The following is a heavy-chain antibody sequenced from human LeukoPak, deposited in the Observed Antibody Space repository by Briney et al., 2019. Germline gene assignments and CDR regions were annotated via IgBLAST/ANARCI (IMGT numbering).Heavy chain of an antibody. CDR3: ARGGYQLLWY. J-gene: IGHJ4*02. Sequence: GGSLRLSCAAFGFTFSTYLMSWVRQAPGTGLEWVASIKQDGSEKSYVDSVKGRFTISRDNAKNSLYLQMNSLRAEDTAVYYCARGGYQLLWYWGQGTLVTVSS. D-gene: IGHD2-2*01. CDR1: GFTFSTYL. V-gene: IGHV3-7*04. CDR2: IKQDGSEK.